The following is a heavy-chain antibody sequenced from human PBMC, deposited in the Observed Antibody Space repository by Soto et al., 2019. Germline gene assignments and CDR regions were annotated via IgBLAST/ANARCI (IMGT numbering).Heavy chain of an antibody. V-gene: IGHV3-21*01. D-gene: IGHD1-1*01. J-gene: IGHJ3*02. CDR2: ISSSSSYI. CDR3: ARDGLDPTPGGFDI. Sequence: LRRSCAASGFTFSSYSMNWVRHAPGKGLEWVSYISSSSSYIYYADSVKGRFTISRDNAKNSLYLQMNSVRAEDTAVYYCARDGLDPTPGGFDIWGQGTMVTVSS. CDR1: GFTFSSYS.